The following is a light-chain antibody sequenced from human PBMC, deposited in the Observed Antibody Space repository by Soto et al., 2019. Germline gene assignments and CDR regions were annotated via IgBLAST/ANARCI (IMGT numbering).Light chain of an antibody. CDR1: QSVSAN. CDR2: GAS. V-gene: IGKV3-15*01. J-gene: IGKJ3*01. Sequence: IVMTQSPVTLSVSPGERATLSCRASQSVSANLAWFQQKPGQAPRLLIFGASTRATGIPARFSGSGSGTEFTLTISRLQSEDFAVYYCQQYNDWPLAFGPGTKVDIK. CDR3: QQYNDWPLA.